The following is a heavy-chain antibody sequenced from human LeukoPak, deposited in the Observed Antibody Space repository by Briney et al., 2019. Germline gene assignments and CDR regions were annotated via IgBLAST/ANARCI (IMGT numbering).Heavy chain of an antibody. CDR2: MSLSIGNT. CDR3: ASGYTYGPDVFDI. Sequence: ASVKVSCKASGYTFTSYDVNWVRQATGQGLEWMGWMSLSIGNTGYAQRFQGRVTITRNTSISTAYMELSSLRSEDTAVYYCASGYTYGPDVFDIWGQGTMVTVSS. J-gene: IGHJ3*02. CDR1: GYTFTSYD. D-gene: IGHD3-16*01. V-gene: IGHV1-8*03.